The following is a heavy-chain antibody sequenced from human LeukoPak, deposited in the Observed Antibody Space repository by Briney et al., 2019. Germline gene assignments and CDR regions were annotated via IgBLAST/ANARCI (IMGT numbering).Heavy chain of an antibody. CDR1: GGTFSSYA. J-gene: IGHJ4*02. CDR3: ASANHPQVTTTDY. D-gene: IGHD5-12*01. CDR2: IIPIFGTA. V-gene: IGHV1-69*13. Sequence: GASVKVSCKASGGTFSSYAISWVRQAPGEGLEWMGGIIPIFGTANYAQKFQGRVTITADESTSTAYMELGSLRSEDTAVYYCASANHPQVTTTDYWGQGTLVTVSS.